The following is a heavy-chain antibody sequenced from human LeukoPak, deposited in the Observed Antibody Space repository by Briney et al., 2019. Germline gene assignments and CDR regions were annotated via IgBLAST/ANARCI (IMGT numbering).Heavy chain of an antibody. CDR3: ARPRLEYCSGGSCFDAFDI. J-gene: IGHJ3*02. D-gene: IGHD2-15*01. CDR2: ISGSGSTT. V-gene: IGHV3-23*01. CDR1: GFTFSNYG. Sequence: PGGSLRLSCVASGFTFSNYGMHWVRQAPGKGLEWVSAISGSGSTTYYADSVKGRFTISRDNSKNTLFLQMNSLTAEDTAIYSCARPRLEYCSGGSCFDAFDIWGQGTMVTVSS.